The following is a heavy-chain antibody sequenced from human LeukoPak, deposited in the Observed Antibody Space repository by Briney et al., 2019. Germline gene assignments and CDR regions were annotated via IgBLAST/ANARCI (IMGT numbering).Heavy chain of an antibody. CDR1: AFTFSSYS. CDR2: ISRSGSST. Sequence: GGSLRLSCAASAFTFSSYSMNWVRQAPGKGLEWVSYISRSGSSTYYADSAEGRFIISRDNAKNSLYLQMNGLRDEDTAVYYCANILPPRGLQKDYYYYYGMDVWGQGTTVTVSS. CDR3: ANILPPRGLQKDYYYYYGMDV. J-gene: IGHJ6*02. V-gene: IGHV3-48*02. D-gene: IGHD3-9*01.